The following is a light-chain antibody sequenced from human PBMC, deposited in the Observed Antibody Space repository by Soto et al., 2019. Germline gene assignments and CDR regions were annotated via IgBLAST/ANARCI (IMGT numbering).Light chain of an antibody. V-gene: IGKV1-5*01. Sequence: DIQMTQSPSTLSASVGDRVIITCRASQSVVNWLAWYQQKPGEAPKLLISDASKLESGVPPRFSGVGSGTDFNLIISSLQPDDSATYYCQQYNLDPYTFGQGTNLEIK. CDR2: DAS. CDR3: QQYNLDPYT. CDR1: QSVVNW. J-gene: IGKJ2*01.